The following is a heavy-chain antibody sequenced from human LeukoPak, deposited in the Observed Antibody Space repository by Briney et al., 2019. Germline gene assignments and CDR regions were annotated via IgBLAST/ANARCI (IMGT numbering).Heavy chain of an antibody. CDR1: GYTFTGYY. CDR3: ATSVGTEDFDY. CDR2: INPNSGGT. V-gene: IGHV1-2*02. D-gene: IGHD3-10*01. Sequence: ASVKVSCKASGYTFTGYYMHWVRQAPGQGLEWMGWINPNSGGTNYAQKFQGRVTMTRDMSTSTVYMDLSSLTSEDTAVYYCATSVGTEDFDYWGQGTLVTVSS. J-gene: IGHJ4*02.